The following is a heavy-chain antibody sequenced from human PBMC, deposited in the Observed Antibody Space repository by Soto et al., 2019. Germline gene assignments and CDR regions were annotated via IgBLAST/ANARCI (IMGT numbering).Heavy chain of an antibody. D-gene: IGHD3-16*02. Sequence: QVQLVQSGAEVKKPGASVKVSCKASGYTFTSYDINWVRQATGQGLEWMGWMNPNSGNTGYAQKFQGSVTMTRNTSIRTAYMELSSLRSEDTAVYYCARGEPHYDYIWGSYRPLDYWGQGTLVTVSS. V-gene: IGHV1-8*01. CDR1: GYTFTSYD. CDR3: ARGEPHYDYIWGSYRPLDY. J-gene: IGHJ4*02. CDR2: MNPNSGNT.